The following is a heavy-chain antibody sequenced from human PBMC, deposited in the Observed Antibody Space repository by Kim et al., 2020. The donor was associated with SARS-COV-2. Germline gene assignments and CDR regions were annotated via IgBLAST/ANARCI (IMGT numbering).Heavy chain of an antibody. J-gene: IGHJ5*02. D-gene: IGHD3-10*01. CDR3: AREDYGSGIHLKNNWFDP. Sequence: GGSLRLSCAASGFTFSSYSMNWVRQAPGKGLEWVSSISSSSSYIYYADSVKGRFTISRDNAKNALYLQMNSLRAEDTAVYYCAREDYGSGIHLKNNWFDPWGQGTLVTVSS. CDR2: ISSSSSYI. V-gene: IGHV3-21*01. CDR1: GFTFSSYS.